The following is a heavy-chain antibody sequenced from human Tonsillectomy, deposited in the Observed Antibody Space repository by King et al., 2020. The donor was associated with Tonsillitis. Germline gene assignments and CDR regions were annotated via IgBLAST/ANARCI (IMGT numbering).Heavy chain of an antibody. D-gene: IGHD3-22*01. Sequence: VQLVESGGGLVQPGGSLRLTCAASGFTFSSFAMSWVRQAPGKGLEWVSAIIVLGGMTYSADSVKGRFTIYRDNSKNTLYLQVNSLRAEETAVYYCAKEPYDSSGYPFDYWGQGTLVTVSS. J-gene: IGHJ4*02. V-gene: IGHV3-23*04. CDR2: IIVLGGMT. CDR3: AKEPYDSSGYPFDY. CDR1: GFTFSSFA.